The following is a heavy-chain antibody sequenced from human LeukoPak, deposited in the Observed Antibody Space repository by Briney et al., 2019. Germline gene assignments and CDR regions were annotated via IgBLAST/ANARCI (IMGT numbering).Heavy chain of an antibody. Sequence: ASVKVSCTASGGTFSSYAISWVRQAPGQGLEWMGIINPSGGSTSYAQKFQGRVTMTRDTSTSTVYMELSSLRSEDTAVYYCARDLVGATGGWGQGTLVTVSS. V-gene: IGHV1-46*01. CDR3: ARDLVGATGG. CDR1: GGTFSSYA. J-gene: IGHJ4*02. CDR2: INPSGGST. D-gene: IGHD1-26*01.